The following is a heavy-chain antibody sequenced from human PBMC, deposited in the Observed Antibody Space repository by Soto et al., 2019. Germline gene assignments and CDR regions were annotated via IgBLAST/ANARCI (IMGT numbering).Heavy chain of an antibody. D-gene: IGHD3-10*01. J-gene: IGHJ6*02. Sequence: SQTLSLTCAISGDSVSYNSAAWNCIRHSPSRGLEWLGRTYYSSKWYNDYAESVKSRITINPDTSKNQFPLQLNSVTPEDTAVYYCARDRAGVYGMDVWGLGTTVTVSS. V-gene: IGHV6-1*01. CDR3: ARDRAGVYGMDV. CDR2: TYYSSKWYN. CDR1: GDSVSYNSAA.